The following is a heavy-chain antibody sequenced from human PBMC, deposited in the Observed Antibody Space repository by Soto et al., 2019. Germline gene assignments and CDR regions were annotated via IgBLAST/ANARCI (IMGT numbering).Heavy chain of an antibody. J-gene: IGHJ6*02. CDR3: ARDVWAYYYGSGSGTNGMDV. V-gene: IGHV1-69*01. D-gene: IGHD3-10*01. Sequence: QVQLVQSGAEVKKPGSSVKVSCKASGGTFSSYAISWVRQAPGQGLEWMGGIIPIFGTANYAQKFQGRVTITADESTSTAYMELSSLRSEDTAVYYCARDVWAYYYGSGSGTNGMDVWGQGTTVTVSS. CDR2: IIPIFGTA. CDR1: GGTFSSYA.